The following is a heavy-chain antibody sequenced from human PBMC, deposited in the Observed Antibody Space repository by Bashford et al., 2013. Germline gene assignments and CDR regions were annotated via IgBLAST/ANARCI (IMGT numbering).Heavy chain of an antibody. J-gene: IGHJ4*02. V-gene: IGHV4-30-4*01. CDR3: ARAPVARRLHFDD. CDR1: GGSVSSGDYY. D-gene: IGHD6-6*01. CDR2: IHHNGNN. Sequence: SETLSLTCTVSGGSVSSGDYYWSWIRQPPGKGLEWIGYIHHNGNNYYNPSLKSRVTISLDTPKNQFSLKLNSVTAADTAVYYCARAPVARRLHFDDWGQGNPGH.